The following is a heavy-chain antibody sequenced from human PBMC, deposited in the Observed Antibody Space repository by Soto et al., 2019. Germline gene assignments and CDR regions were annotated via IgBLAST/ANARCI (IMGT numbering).Heavy chain of an antibody. Sequence: EVQLVESGGALVQPGGSLRLSCAASGFKFSIYSMNWVRQAPGKGLEWSAYITSDTKTIKYGDSVKGRFTISRDNAKNSVYLQLNDLSDEYTAVYYCAISVEGHFDYWGQGTVVTVSS. D-gene: IGHD6-19*01. CDR2: ITSDTKTI. V-gene: IGHV3-48*02. CDR1: GFKFSIYS. J-gene: IGHJ4*02. CDR3: AISVEGHFDY.